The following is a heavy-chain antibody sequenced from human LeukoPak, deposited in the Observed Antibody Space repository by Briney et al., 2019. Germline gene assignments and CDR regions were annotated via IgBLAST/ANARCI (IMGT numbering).Heavy chain of an antibody. D-gene: IGHD5-18*01. J-gene: IGHJ4*02. CDR1: GFTFSSYG. CDR3: ARCGYSYGSWGGY. CDR2: IWYDGSNK. Sequence: PGGSLRLSCAASGFTFSSYGMHWVRQAPGKGLEWVAVIWYDGSNKYYADSVKGRFTISRDNSKNTLYLQMDNLRGEDTAVYYCARCGYSYGSWGGYWGQGTLVTVSS. V-gene: IGHV3-33*01.